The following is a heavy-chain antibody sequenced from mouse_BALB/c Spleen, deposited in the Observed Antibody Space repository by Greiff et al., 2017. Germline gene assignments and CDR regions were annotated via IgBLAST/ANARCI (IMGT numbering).Heavy chain of an antibody. J-gene: IGHJ4*01. CDR1: GFTFSNYW. Sequence: EVKLVESGGGLVQPGGSMKLSCVASGFTFSNYWMNWVRQSPEKGLEWVAEIRLKSNNYATHYAESVKGRFTISRDDSKSSVYLQMNNLRAEDTGIYYCTRRRPLDLYYAMDYWGQGTSVTVSS. CDR2: IRLKSNNYAT. CDR3: TRRRPLDLYYAMDY. D-gene: IGHD4-1*01. V-gene: IGHV6-6*02.